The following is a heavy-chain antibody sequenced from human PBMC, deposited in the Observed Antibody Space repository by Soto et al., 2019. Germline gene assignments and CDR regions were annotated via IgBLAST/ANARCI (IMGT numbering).Heavy chain of an antibody. D-gene: IGHD5-18*01. Sequence: QVQLVQSGAEVKKPGSSVKVSCKASGGTFSSYAISWVRQAPGQGLEWMGGIIPIFGTANYAQKFQGRVTITADESTSTAYMELSSLSSEDTAVYYCAACYSYGSNYWYFDLWGSGTLVTVSS. V-gene: IGHV1-69*01. CDR2: IIPIFGTA. CDR1: GGTFSSYA. CDR3: AACYSYGSNYWYFDL. J-gene: IGHJ2*01.